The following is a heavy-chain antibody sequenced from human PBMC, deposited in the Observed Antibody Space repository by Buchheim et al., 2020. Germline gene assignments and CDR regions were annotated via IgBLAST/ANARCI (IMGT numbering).Heavy chain of an antibody. V-gene: IGHV3-30*18. CDR2: ISSDGSNK. CDR3: AKDLGGSGYFNYFDY. D-gene: IGHD3-3*01. CDR1: GFTFSSYG. J-gene: IGHJ4*02. Sequence: QVQLVESGGGVVQPGRSLRLSCAASGFTFSSYGMHWVRQAPGKGLEWVAVISSDGSNKYYADSVKGRFTISRDNSKNTLYLQMNSLRAEDTAVYYCAKDLGGSGYFNYFDYWGQGTL.